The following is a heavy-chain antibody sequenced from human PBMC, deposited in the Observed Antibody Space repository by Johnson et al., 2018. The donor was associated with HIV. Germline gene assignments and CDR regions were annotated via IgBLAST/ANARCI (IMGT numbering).Heavy chain of an antibody. J-gene: IGHJ3*02. Sequence: VQLVESGGGLVKPGESLRLSCVASGFTFSDVWMTWVRQAPGRGLEWVGRIKSKTDGGTTDYAAPVKGRFTISRDDSKNTLYLQMNSLKTEDTAVYYCTTDLELAGLWFGELWDDAFDIWGQGTMVTVSS. CDR3: TTDLELAGLWFGELWDDAFDI. D-gene: IGHD3-10*01. CDR1: GFTFSDVW. CDR2: IKSKTDGGTT. V-gene: IGHV3-15*01.